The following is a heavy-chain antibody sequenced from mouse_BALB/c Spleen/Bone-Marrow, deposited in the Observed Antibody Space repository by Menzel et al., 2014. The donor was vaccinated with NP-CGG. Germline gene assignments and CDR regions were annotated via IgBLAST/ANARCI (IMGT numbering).Heavy chain of an antibody. CDR1: GFNIKDYY. V-gene: IGHV14-1*02. J-gene: IGHJ4*01. CDR2: IDPENGNT. CDR3: ARGDGYAMDY. Sequence: EVQLVESGAEIVRPGALVKLPCKASGFNIKDYYMQWVKQRPEQGLEWIGWIDPENGNTIYDPKFQGKASITADTSSNTAYLQLSSLTSEDTAVYYCARGDGYAMDYWGQGTSVTVSS.